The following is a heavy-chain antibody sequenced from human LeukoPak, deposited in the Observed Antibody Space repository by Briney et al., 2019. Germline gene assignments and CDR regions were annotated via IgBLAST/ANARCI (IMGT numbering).Heavy chain of an antibody. Sequence: APVKVSCKASGYTFTNYLIHWVRQAPGQGLEWVSIINPSGGTATYAPKFQGRVTMTRDTSTSTVYMELSSLRSEDTAVYYCARGLGSVSYYGYWGQGTLVTVSS. CDR1: GYTFTNYL. CDR3: ARGLGSVSYYGY. D-gene: IGHD3-10*01. V-gene: IGHV1-46*01. J-gene: IGHJ4*02. CDR2: INPSGGTA.